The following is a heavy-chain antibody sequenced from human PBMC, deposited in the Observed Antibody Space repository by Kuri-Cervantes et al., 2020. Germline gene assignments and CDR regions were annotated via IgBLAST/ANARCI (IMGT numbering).Heavy chain of an antibody. J-gene: IGHJ4*02. CDR1: GFTFSSYA. D-gene: IGHD6-6*01. CDR2: IRSKAYGGAT. CDR3: TRDRRGYSSSSGKYDFDY. Sequence: GESLKISCAASGFTFSSYAMSWFRRAPGKGLEWVGFIRSKAYGGATEYAASVKGRFTISRDDSKSIAYLQMNSLKTEDTAVYYCTRDRRGYSSSSGKYDFDYWGQGTLVTVSS. V-gene: IGHV3-49*03.